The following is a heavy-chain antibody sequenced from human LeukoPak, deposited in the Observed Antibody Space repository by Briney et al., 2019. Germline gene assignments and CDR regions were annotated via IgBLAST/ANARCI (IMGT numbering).Heavy chain of an antibody. J-gene: IGHJ3*02. V-gene: IGHV4-39*01. Sequence: SETLSLTCTASGGSISSSSDYWDWIRQPPGKGLEWIGSIYYSGSTYYNPSLKSRVTISVDTSKNQFSLKLSSVTAADTAVYYCARHSTVVVVAALSSAFDIWGQGTMVTVSS. CDR1: GGSISSSSDY. CDR2: IYYSGST. CDR3: ARHSTVVVVAALSSAFDI. D-gene: IGHD2-15*01.